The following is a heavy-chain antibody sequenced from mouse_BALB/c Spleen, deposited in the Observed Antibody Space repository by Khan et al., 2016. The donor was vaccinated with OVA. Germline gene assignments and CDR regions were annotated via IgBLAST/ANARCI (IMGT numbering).Heavy chain of an antibody. CDR3: TRSYDSYYFDY. CDR1: GYSFTSYW. D-gene: IGHD2-4*01. V-gene: IGHV1-5*01. Sequence: VQLKQSGTVLARPGASVKMSCKASGYSFTSYWMHWVKQRHGLGLEWIGAIYPGISDTRYNQKFKGKAKLTAVTSASTAYMELSSLTNEDSAVYYCTRSYDSYYFDYWGQGTLLTVSS. CDR2: IYPGISDT. J-gene: IGHJ2*01.